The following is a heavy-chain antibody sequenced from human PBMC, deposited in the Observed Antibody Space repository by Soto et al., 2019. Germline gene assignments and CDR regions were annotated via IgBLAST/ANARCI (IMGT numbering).Heavy chain of an antibody. CDR1: GFTFRSYA. Sequence: GGSLRLSFAASGFTFRSYAMSWVRQAPGKGLEWVSYISCSGGSTYYADSVQARLTISTDNAKNTLYLQMNSLRAEETAVYYCAKVTYRKTVYAILPXWGQGTLVTVSX. J-gene: IGHJ4*02. CDR3: AKVTYRKTVYAILPX. CDR2: ISCSGGST. V-gene: IGHV3-23*01. D-gene: IGHD2-8*01.